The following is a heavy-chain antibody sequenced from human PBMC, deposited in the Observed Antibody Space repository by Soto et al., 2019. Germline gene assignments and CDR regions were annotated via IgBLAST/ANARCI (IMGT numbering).Heavy chain of an antibody. CDR3: ARYCYYGSGSLGYYYGMDV. Sequence: SETLSLACAVSGGSISSGGYSWSWIRQPPGKGLEWIGYIYHSGNTYYNPSLKSRVTISVDRSKNQFSLKLSSVTAADTAVYYCARYCYYGSGSLGYYYGMDVWGQGTTVTVSS. D-gene: IGHD3-10*01. J-gene: IGHJ6*02. CDR2: IYHSGNT. CDR1: GGSISSGGYS. V-gene: IGHV4-30-2*01.